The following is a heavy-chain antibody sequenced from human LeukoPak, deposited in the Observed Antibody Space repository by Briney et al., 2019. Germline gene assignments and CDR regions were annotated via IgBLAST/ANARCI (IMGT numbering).Heavy chain of an antibody. CDR3: AREIGGPSGY. CDR1: GFTFSAYW. D-gene: IGHD3-10*01. CDR2: IKQDGSEK. J-gene: IGHJ4*02. Sequence: PGGSLRLSCVASGFTFSAYWMQWVRQAPGSGLEWVANIKQDGSEKYYVDSVKGRFTNSRDNAKNSLYLQMNSLRAEDTAVYYCAREIGGPSGYWGQGTLVTVSS. V-gene: IGHV3-7*01.